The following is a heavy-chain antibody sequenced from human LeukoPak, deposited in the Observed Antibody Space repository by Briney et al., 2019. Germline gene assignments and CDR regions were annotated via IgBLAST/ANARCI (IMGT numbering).Heavy chain of an antibody. CDR2: ITGSGGAT. CDR1: GFTFTNYA. V-gene: IGHV3-23*01. Sequence: GGSLRLSCAASGFTFTNYAMSWVRQAPGKGLEWVSGITGSGGATFYADSVKGRFDISRDNSKNTLNLQMYSLTADDTAVYYCAKRGDCTGHNFYWYFDLRGRGTLVTVSS. CDR3: AKRGDCTGHNFYWYFDL. D-gene: IGHD2-8*02. J-gene: IGHJ2*01.